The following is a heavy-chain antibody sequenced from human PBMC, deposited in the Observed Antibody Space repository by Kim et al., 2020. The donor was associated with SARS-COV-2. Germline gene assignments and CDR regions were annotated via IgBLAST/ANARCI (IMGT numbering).Heavy chain of an antibody. CDR2: T. Sequence: TYSTPAHESRVTKSVDTSKNQFSLKLSSVTAADTAVYYCARADDYSHDYWGQGTLVTVSS. J-gene: IGHJ4*02. D-gene: IGHD4-4*01. V-gene: IGHV4-31*02. CDR3: ARADDYSHDY.